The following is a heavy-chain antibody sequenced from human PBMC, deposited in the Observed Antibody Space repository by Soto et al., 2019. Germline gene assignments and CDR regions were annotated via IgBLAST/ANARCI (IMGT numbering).Heavy chain of an antibody. D-gene: IGHD4-17*01. CDR2: IYYSGST. Sequence: PSETLSLTCTVSGGSISSSSYYWGWIRQPPGKGLEWIGIIYYSGSTYYKPSLKSRVTISVDTSKNQFSLKLSSVTAADTAVYYCARHDYGEGYFDLWGRGTLVTVSS. CDR3: ARHDYGEGYFDL. V-gene: IGHV4-39*01. J-gene: IGHJ2*01. CDR1: GGSISSSSYY.